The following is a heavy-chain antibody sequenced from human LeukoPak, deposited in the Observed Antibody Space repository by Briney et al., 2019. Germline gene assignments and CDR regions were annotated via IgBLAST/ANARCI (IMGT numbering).Heavy chain of an antibody. Sequence: PPGGSLRLSCAASGFTFDDYVMNWVRQAPGKGLERVSGISWNSGTIGYADSVKGRFTISRDNAKNTLYLQMNSLRAEDTAVYYCAKDRSVAAAPGYWGQGTLVTVSS. V-gene: IGHV3-9*01. CDR3: AKDRSVAAAPGY. CDR1: GFTFDDYV. CDR2: ISWNSGTI. D-gene: IGHD6-13*01. J-gene: IGHJ4*02.